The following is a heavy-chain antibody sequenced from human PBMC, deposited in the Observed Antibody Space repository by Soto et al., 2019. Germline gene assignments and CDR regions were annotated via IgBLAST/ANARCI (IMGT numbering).Heavy chain of an antibody. Sequence: QVQLVESGGRVVQPGRSLRLSCAASGFTFSSYGMHWVRQAPGKGLEWVAGIWYDGSNKYYADSVKGRFTISRDNSKNTLYLQMNSLRAEDTAVYYCARDQGSHWNDFDYWGQGTLVTVSS. CDR2: IWYDGSNK. CDR1: GFTFSSYG. D-gene: IGHD1-1*01. V-gene: IGHV3-33*01. J-gene: IGHJ4*02. CDR3: ARDQGSHWNDFDY.